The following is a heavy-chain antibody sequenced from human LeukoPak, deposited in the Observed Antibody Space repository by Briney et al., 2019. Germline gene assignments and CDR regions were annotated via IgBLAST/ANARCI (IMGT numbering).Heavy chain of an antibody. CDR1: GGSISSYY. J-gene: IGHJ4*02. Sequence: PSETLSLTCTVSGGSISSYYWSWIRQPPGKGLEWIGYIYYSGSTNYNPSLKSRVTISVDTSKNQFSLKLSSVTAADTAVYYCARAGYSSSWYIGYWGQGTLVTVSS. CDR2: IYYSGST. D-gene: IGHD6-13*01. V-gene: IGHV4-59*12. CDR3: ARAGYSSSWYIGY.